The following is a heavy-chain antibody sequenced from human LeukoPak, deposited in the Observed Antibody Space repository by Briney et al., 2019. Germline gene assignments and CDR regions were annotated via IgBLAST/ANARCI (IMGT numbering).Heavy chain of an antibody. CDR2: IKSKTDGGTT. Sequence: GGSLRLSCAASGFTFSNAWMSWVRQAPGKGLEWVGRIKSKTDGGTTDYAAPVKGRFTISREDSKNTLYLQMNRLKTEDTAVYYCTTDVVRGVIGPYYYYMDVWGKGTTVTASS. CDR3: TTDVVRGVIGPYYYYMDV. J-gene: IGHJ6*03. CDR1: GFTFSNAW. D-gene: IGHD3-10*01. V-gene: IGHV3-15*01.